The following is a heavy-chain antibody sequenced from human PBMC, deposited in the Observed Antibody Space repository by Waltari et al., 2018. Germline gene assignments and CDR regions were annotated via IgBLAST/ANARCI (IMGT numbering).Heavy chain of an antibody. CDR2: IRSKPNNYAT. Sequence: EVQVVESGGGLVQPGGSLKLPLATPGFTFSVSTIPWVRQTSGKGLEWIGRIRSKPNNYATRYTASVEGRFTISRDDSENTAYLQMSSLMTEDTAVYYCTGGAVTGTDFWGQGTLVTVSS. CDR1: GFTFSVST. D-gene: IGHD6-13*01. CDR3: TGGAVTGTDF. V-gene: IGHV3-73*01. J-gene: IGHJ4*02.